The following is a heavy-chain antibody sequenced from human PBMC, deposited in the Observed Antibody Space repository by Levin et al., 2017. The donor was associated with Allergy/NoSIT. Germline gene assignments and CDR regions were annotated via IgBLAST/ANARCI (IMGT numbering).Heavy chain of an antibody. V-gene: IGHV3-33*01. CDR1: GFTFSSYG. CDR3: ARMGPYCDCWSGYTVPYYFDY. Sequence: GGSLRLSCAASGFTFSSYGMHWVRQAPGKGLEWVAVIWYDGSNKYYADSVKGRSTISRDNSKNTLYLQMNSLRAEYTAVYYCARMGPYCDCWSGYTVPYYFDYWGQGTLVTVSS. CDR2: IWYDGSNK. D-gene: IGHD3-3*01. J-gene: IGHJ4*02.